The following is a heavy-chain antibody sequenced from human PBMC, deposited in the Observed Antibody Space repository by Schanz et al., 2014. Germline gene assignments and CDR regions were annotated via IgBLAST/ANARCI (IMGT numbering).Heavy chain of an antibody. CDR2: ISGSGAST. D-gene: IGHD2-15*01. V-gene: IGHV3-23*01. CDR3: AKTPREYCNYDNCPNWFDS. J-gene: IGHJ5*01. CDR1: GFSFSSYA. Sequence: PGGSLRLSCATSGFSFSSYAINWVRQAPGKGLEWVSGISGSGASTYYADSVKGRFTISRDNSNKTVDLQMNSLRAEDTAVYYCAKTPREYCNYDNCPNWFDSWGQGTLVTASS.